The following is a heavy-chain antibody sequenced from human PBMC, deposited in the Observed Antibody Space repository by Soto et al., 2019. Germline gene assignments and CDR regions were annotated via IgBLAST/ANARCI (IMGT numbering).Heavy chain of an antibody. Sequence: GGSLRLSCAASGFTFDDYGMSWVRQAPGKGLEWVSGINWNGGSTGYADSVKGRFTISRDNAKNSLYLQMNRLRAEDTALYHCARDTAGTYYDFWSGPPAAVYMDVWGKGTTVTVSS. CDR2: INWNGGST. CDR1: GFTFDDYG. D-gene: IGHD3-3*01. CDR3: ARDTAGTYYDFWSGPPAAVYMDV. J-gene: IGHJ6*03. V-gene: IGHV3-20*01.